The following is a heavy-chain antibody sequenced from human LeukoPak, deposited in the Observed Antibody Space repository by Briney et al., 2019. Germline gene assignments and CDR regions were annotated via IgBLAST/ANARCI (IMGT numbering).Heavy chain of an antibody. CDR3: PKPRLRGVSYYFDY. D-gene: IGHD1-1*01. J-gene: IGHJ4*02. CDR1: GFTFSSYG. V-gene: IGHV3-30*18. CDR2: ISCDGSNK. Sequence: PGRSLRLSCAASGFTFSSYGMHWVRQAPGKGLEWVAVISCDGSNKYYADSVKGRFTISRDNSKNTLYLQMNSLRAEDTAVYYCPKPRLRGVSYYFDYWGQGTLDTVSS.